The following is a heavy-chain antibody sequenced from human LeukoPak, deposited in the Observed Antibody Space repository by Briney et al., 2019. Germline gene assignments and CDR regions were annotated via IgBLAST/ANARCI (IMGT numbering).Heavy chain of an antibody. Sequence: GASVKVSCKVSAYTLTELSMHWVRQAPGKGLEWMGGFDPEDGETIYAQKFQGRVTMTEDTSTDTAYMELSSLRSEDTAVYYCATESRSMYSSSWSDYWGQGTLVTVSS. CDR3: ATESRSMYSSSWSDY. CDR1: AYTLTELS. V-gene: IGHV1-24*01. J-gene: IGHJ4*02. CDR2: FDPEDGET. D-gene: IGHD6-13*01.